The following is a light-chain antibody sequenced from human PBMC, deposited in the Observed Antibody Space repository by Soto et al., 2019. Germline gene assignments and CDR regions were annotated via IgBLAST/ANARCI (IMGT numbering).Light chain of an antibody. CDR2: GAS. CDR3: QQSVT. J-gene: IGKJ4*01. Sequence: EIVLTQSPGTLSLSPGERATLSCRASQSVSSSYLAWYQQKPGQAPRLLIYGASSRATGIPDRFSGSGSGTDFTLTISRLEPEDFAVYYCQQSVTFGGGTQVEIK. V-gene: IGKV3-20*01. CDR1: QSVSSSY.